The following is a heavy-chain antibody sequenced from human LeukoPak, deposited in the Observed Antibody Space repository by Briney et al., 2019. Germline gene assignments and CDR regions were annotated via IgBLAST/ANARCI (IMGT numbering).Heavy chain of an antibody. CDR3: AREYSGSYRKGYFDY. Sequence: PEGSLRLSCAASGFTFSSYGMHWVRQAPGKGLEWVAVIWYDGSNKYYADSVKGRFTISRDNSKNTLYLQMNSLRAEDTAVYYCAREYSGSYRKGYFDYWGQGTLVTVSS. CDR1: GFTFSSYG. D-gene: IGHD1-26*01. V-gene: IGHV3-33*01. J-gene: IGHJ4*02. CDR2: IWYDGSNK.